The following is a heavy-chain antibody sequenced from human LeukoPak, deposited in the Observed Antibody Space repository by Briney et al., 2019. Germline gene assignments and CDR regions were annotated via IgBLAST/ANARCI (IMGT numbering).Heavy chain of an antibody. V-gene: IGHV3-23*01. CDR1: TFRLSNYA. CDR3: AKFDYSRDDPYYFDT. Sequence: QAGGSLSLSCVASTFRLSNYAMSWVRQAPGKGLEWVSTISGGGADKYYAESVKGRFTLSRDNSKNLMFLQMNGLRAEDTAIYYCAKFDYSRDDPYYFDTWGQGALVPVSS. CDR2: ISGGGADK. J-gene: IGHJ4*02. D-gene: IGHD3-9*01.